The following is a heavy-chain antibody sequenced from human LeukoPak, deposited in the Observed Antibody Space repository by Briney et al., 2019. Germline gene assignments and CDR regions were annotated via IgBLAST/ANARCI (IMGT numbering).Heavy chain of an antibody. D-gene: IGHD3-10*01. CDR1: GFTFSSYA. CDR3: ARDLYGGSGGY. J-gene: IGHJ4*02. Sequence: RGSLRLSCAASGFTFSSYAMSWVRQAPGKGLEWVSAISGSGGSTYYADSVKGRFTISRDNAKNSLYLQMNSLRAEDTAVYYCARDLYGGSGGYWGQGTLVTVSS. V-gene: IGHV3-23*01. CDR2: ISGSGGST.